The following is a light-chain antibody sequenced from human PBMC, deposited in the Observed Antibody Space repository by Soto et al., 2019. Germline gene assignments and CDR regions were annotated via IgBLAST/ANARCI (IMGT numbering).Light chain of an antibody. CDR1: QTLLFTSTNKNS. CDR3: QQYHTTPNT. CDR2: WAS. V-gene: IGKV4-1*01. J-gene: IGKJ2*01. Sequence: DVVMTQSPATLAVSLGERAAINCKSSQTLLFTSTNKNSLAWYQQKPGQPPKLLIYWASTRESGAPDRFSGSGSGRNFTLTISSLQAEDVAVHYCQQYHTTPNTFGQGTKLEIK.